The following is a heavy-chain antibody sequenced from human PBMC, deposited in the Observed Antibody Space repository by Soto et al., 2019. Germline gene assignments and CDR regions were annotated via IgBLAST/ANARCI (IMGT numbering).Heavy chain of an antibody. CDR2: ISGSGGST. V-gene: IGHV3-23*01. D-gene: IGHD6-19*01. CDR1: GFTFSSYA. J-gene: IGHJ4*02. CDR3: AKDPPRQDSSGWYFVDY. Sequence: GSLRLSCAASGFTFSSYAMSWVRQAPGKGLEWVSAISGSGGSTYYADSVKGRFTISRDNSKNTLYLQMNSLRAEDTAVYYCAKDPPRQDSSGWYFVDYWGQGTLVTVSS.